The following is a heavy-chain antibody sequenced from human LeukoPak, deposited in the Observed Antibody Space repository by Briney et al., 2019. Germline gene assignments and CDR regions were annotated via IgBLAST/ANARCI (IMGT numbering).Heavy chain of an antibody. D-gene: IGHD6-19*01. V-gene: IGHV3-7*01. CDR3: ARDIGWYALDY. J-gene: IGHJ4*02. Sequence: PGGSLRLSCAASGFSFSDHWMNWLRQAPGRGLEWVAIIKMDGSQYSYVDSVKGRFTISRDNAKSSLYLQMNSLRDEDTAVYYCARDIGWYALDYWGQGTLVTVSS. CDR2: IKMDGSQY. CDR1: GFSFSDHW.